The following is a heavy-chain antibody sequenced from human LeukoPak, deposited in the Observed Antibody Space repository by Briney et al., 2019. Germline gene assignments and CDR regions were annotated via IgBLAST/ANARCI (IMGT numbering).Heavy chain of an antibody. J-gene: IGHJ6*03. Sequence: PSETLSLTCTVSGGSISSYYWSWIRQPPGKGLEWIGYIYYSGSTNYNPSLKSRVTISVDTSKNQFSLKLSSVTAADTAVYDCARDTYRHWSATDLAGYMDVWGKGTTVTVSS. V-gene: IGHV4-59*01. CDR1: GGSISSYY. CDR3: ARDTYRHWSATDLAGYMDV. D-gene: IGHD2-8*02. CDR2: IYYSGST.